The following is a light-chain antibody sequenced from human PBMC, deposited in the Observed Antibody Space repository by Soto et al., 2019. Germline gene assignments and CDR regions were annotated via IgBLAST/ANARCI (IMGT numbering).Light chain of an antibody. Sequence: QSALTQPASVSWSPGQSITISCTGTSSDVGGDYDYVSWYQQHPGKAPKLLIYEVSNRPSGVSNRFSASKSGNTASLTISGLQAEDEADYYCSSYTSSSSTSYVFGTGTKLTVL. CDR2: EVS. CDR1: SSDVGGDYDY. CDR3: SSYTSSSSTSYV. J-gene: IGLJ1*01. V-gene: IGLV2-14*01.